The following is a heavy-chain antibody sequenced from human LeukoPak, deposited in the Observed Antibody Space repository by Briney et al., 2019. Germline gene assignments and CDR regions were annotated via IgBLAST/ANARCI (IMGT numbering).Heavy chain of an antibody. Sequence: PSETLSLTCTVSGGSISSYYWSWIRQPPGKGLEWIGEINHSGSTNYNPSLKSRVTISVDTSKNQFSLKLSSVTAADTAVYYCARLVGATTLTDSFDYWGQGTLVTVSS. V-gene: IGHV4-34*01. J-gene: IGHJ4*02. CDR1: GGSISSYY. CDR2: INHSGST. D-gene: IGHD1-26*01. CDR3: ARLVGATTLTDSFDY.